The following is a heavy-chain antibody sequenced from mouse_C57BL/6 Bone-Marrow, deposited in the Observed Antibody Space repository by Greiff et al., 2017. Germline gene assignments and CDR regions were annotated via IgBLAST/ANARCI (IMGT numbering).Heavy chain of an antibody. D-gene: IGHD4-1*01. CDR2: ISDGGSYT. J-gene: IGHJ2*01. Sequence: EVKLMESGGGLVKPGGSLKLSCAASGFTFSSYAMSWVRQTPEKRLEWVATISDGGSYTYYPDNVKGRFTISRDNAKNNLYLQMSHLKSEDTAMYYCARDPNWDGFYYFDYWGQGTTLTVSS. CDR1: GFTFSSYA. V-gene: IGHV5-4*01. CDR3: ARDPNWDGFYYFDY.